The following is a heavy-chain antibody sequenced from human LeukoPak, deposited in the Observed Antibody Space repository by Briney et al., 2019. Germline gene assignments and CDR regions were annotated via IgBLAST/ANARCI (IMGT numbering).Heavy chain of an antibody. J-gene: IGHJ4*02. CDR3: PRDLGAAIPPPLEY. CDR1: GFTFSSYA. Sequence: GGSLRLSCAASGFTFSSYAMSWVRQAPGKGLEWVSSISSSGGSTYYADSVKGRFTISRDNSKNTLYLQMNSLRADDTAVYYCPRDLGAAIPPPLEYRGQETLVPVPP. D-gene: IGHD3-10*01. CDR2: ISSSGGST. V-gene: IGHV3-23*01.